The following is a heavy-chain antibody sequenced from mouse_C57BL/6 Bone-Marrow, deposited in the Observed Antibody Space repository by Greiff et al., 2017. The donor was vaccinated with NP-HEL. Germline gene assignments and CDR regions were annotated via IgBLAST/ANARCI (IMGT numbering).Heavy chain of an antibody. CDR2: ISSGGSYT. Sequence: EVQLVESGGDLVKPGGSLKLSCAASGFTFSSYGMSWVRQTPDKRLEWVATISSGGSYTYYPDSVKGRFTISRDNAKNTLYLQMSSLKSEDTAMYYCASYYSNLYYFDYWGQGTTLTVSS. CDR1: GFTFSSYG. CDR3: ASYYSNLYYFDY. J-gene: IGHJ2*01. V-gene: IGHV5-6*01. D-gene: IGHD2-5*01.